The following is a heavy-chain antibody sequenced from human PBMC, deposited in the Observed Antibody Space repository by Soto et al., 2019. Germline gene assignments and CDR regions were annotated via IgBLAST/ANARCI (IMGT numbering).Heavy chain of an antibody. CDR3: AKGRGSSWTIDY. CDR2: ISGSGGTS. CDR1: VFNFRSYA. V-gene: IGHV3-23*01. Sequence: DVELSETGGGLVQPGGSLRLSCAASVFNFRSYAMSWVRRAPGKGLEWVSAISGSGGTSYFADSVRGRFTISRDNSKNTLYLQLSSLRVEDTAEYFCAKGRGSSWTIDYWGHGTLVTVSS. J-gene: IGHJ4*01. D-gene: IGHD6-13*01.